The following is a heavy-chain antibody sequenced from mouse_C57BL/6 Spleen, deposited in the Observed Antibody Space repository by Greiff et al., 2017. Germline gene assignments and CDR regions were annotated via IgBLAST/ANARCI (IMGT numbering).Heavy chain of an antibody. CDR2: IDPENGDT. J-gene: IGHJ2*01. CDR1: GFNIKDDY. V-gene: IGHV14-4*01. Sequence: EVQLQQSGAELVRPGASVKLSCTASGFNIKDDYMHWVKQRPEQGLEWIGWIDPENGDTEYASKFQGKATITADTSSNTAYLQLSSLTSEDTAVYYYTFYYYGSSYFYYWGQGTTLTVSS. D-gene: IGHD1-1*01. CDR3: TFYYYGSSYFYY.